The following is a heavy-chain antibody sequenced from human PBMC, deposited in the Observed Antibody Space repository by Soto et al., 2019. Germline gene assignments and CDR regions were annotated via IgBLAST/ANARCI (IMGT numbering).Heavy chain of an antibody. CDR2: ISYDGSNK. Sequence: QVQLVESGGGVVQPGRSLRLSCAASGFTFSSYAMHWVRQAPGKGLEWVAVISYDGSNKYYADSVKGRFTISRDNSKNTLYLQMNSLRAEDTAVYYCASWRDPRVDYWGQGTLVTVSS. CDR3: ASWRDPRVDY. V-gene: IGHV3-30-3*01. CDR1: GFTFSSYA. J-gene: IGHJ4*02.